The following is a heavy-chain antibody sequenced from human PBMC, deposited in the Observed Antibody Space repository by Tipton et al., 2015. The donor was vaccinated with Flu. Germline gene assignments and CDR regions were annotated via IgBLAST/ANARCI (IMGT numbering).Heavy chain of an antibody. D-gene: IGHD2-2*01. CDR3: AGDAQEHCSSSSSCSEFDY. Sequence: TLSLTCTVSGGSISSYYWSWIRQPAGKGLEWIGRIYTSGSTSYNPSLKSRVTMSVDTSKNQFSLKLSSVTAADTAVHYCAGDAQEHCSSSSSCSEFDYWGQGTLVTVFS. V-gene: IGHV4-4*07. CDR1: GGSISSYY. J-gene: IGHJ4*02. CDR2: IYTSGST.